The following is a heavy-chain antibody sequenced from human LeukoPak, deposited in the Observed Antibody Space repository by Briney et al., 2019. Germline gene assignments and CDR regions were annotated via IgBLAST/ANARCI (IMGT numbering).Heavy chain of an antibody. V-gene: IGHV3-64*01. CDR1: GFTFNSYA. J-gene: IGHJ5*02. CDR2: ITSNGGMT. D-gene: IGHD3-22*01. CDR3: ARADSSGYYYA. Sequence: GGSLRLSCAASGFTFNSYAMHWVRQAPGKGLEYVSAITSNGGMTYYANSVKGRFAISRDNSKNMLYLQMGSLRADDMAVYYCARADSSGYYYAWGQGTLVTVSS.